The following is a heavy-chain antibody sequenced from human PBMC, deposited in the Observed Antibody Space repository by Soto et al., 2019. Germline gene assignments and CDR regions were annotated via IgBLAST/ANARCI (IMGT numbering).Heavy chain of an antibody. CDR1: GFTFRSYF. V-gene: IGHV3-30-3*01. Sequence: QVQLVESGGGVVQPGMSLRLSCAASGFTFRSYFMHWVRQAPGKGLQWVAVISSDGSTKNYADSVKGRFTISRDNAKNAVYLEMSSLRGEDTAGYYCATPRQATAKIVDYWGQGALVTVSS. CDR3: ATPRQATAKIVDY. CDR2: ISSDGSTK. J-gene: IGHJ4*02. D-gene: IGHD5-18*01.